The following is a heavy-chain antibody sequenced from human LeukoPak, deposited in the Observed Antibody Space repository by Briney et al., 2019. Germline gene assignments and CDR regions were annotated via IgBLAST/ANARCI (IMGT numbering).Heavy chain of an antibody. CDR2: IKQDGSEK. Sequence: GGSLRLSCAASGFTFSSYWMSWVRQAPGKGLEWVANIKQDGSEKYYVDSVKGRFTITRDNAKNSLYLQMNNLRAEDRAVYYCARDLRGYSSPYYFDYWGQGTLVTVSS. V-gene: IGHV3-7*01. J-gene: IGHJ4*02. D-gene: IGHD5-18*01. CDR1: GFTFSSYW. CDR3: ARDLRGYSSPYYFDY.